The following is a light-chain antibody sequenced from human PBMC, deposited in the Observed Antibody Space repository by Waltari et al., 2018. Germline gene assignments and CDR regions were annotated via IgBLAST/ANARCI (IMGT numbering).Light chain of an antibody. CDR2: DTS. CDR3: QMYVRLPVT. V-gene: IGKV3-20*01. Sequence: EIVFTQSPGTLALSPGERATLSCRASHSVGRALAWYQQKPGQAPRLLIYDTSTRATGISDKFSGSGSGTDFSLTISRVEPEDFAVYFCQMYVRLPVTFGQGTKVEVK. CDR1: HSVGRA. J-gene: IGKJ1*01.